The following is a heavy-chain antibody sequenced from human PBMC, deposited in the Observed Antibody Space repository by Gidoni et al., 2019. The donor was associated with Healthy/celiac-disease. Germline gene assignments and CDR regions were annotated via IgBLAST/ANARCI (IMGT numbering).Heavy chain of an antibody. J-gene: IGHJ6*02. Sequence: EVQLVQSGAEVKKPGESLKISCQGSAHIFTSYWIGCVRQMPGKGLEVMGILYPGDSYTRDSPSFQGQVTISADKSISTAYLQWSSLKASDTAMYYCARGGYSSSSYYYYYGMDVWGQGTTVTVSS. CDR1: AHIFTSYW. V-gene: IGHV5-51*01. CDR2: LYPGDSYT. D-gene: IGHD6-6*01. CDR3: ARGGYSSSSYYYYYGMDV.